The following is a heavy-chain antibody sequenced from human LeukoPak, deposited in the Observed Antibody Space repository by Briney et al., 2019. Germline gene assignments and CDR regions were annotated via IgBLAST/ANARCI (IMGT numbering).Heavy chain of an antibody. J-gene: IGHJ3*02. Sequence: GGSLRLSCAASGFTFSSYAMHWVRQAPGKGLEWVAVISYDGSNKSYADSVKGRFTISRDNSKNTLYLQMNSLRAEDTAVYYCARDLFDYYDSSGYSGWGPAFDIWGQGTMVTVSS. CDR2: ISYDGSNK. CDR3: ARDLFDYYDSSGYSGWGPAFDI. CDR1: GFTFSSYA. D-gene: IGHD3-22*01. V-gene: IGHV3-30-3*01.